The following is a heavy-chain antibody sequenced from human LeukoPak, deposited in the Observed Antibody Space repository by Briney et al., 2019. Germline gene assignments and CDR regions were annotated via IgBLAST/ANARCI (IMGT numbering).Heavy chain of an antibody. V-gene: IGHV3-23*01. J-gene: IGHJ6*02. Sequence: PGGSLRLSCAASGFTFSSYAMSWVRQAPGKGLEWVSAISGSGGSTYYADSVRGRFTISRDNSKNTLYLQMNSLRAEDTAVYYCARVLLWFGELSGPDYYYYGMDVWGQGTTVTVSS. CDR1: GFTFSSYA. CDR3: ARVLLWFGELSGPDYYYYGMDV. D-gene: IGHD3-10*01. CDR2: ISGSGGST.